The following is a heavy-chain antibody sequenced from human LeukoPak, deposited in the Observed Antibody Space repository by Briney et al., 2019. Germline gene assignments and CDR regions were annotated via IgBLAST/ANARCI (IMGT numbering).Heavy chain of an antibody. CDR3: ARVSMGVVVVPFDY. Sequence: PSETLSLTCAVYGGSFSGYYWSWIRQPPGKGLEWIGEINHSGSTIYNPSLKSRVTISVDTSKNQFSLKLSSVTAADTAVYYCARVSMGVVVVPFDYWGQGTLVTVSS. CDR1: GGSFSGYY. V-gene: IGHV4-34*01. D-gene: IGHD2-15*01. CDR2: INHSGST. J-gene: IGHJ4*02.